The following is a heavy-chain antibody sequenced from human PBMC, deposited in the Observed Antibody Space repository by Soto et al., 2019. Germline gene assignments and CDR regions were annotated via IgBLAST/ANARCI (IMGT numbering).Heavy chain of an antibody. D-gene: IGHD6-6*01. CDR2: INHSGST. CDR1: GGSFSGYY. V-gene: IGHV4-34*01. CDR3: ERQGIAARRLDY. Sequence: SETLSLTCAVYGGSFSGYYWSWIRQPPGKGLEWIGEINHSGSTNYNPSLKSRVTISVDTSKNQFSLKLSSVTAADTAVYYCERQGIAARRLDYWGQGTLVTVSS. J-gene: IGHJ4*02.